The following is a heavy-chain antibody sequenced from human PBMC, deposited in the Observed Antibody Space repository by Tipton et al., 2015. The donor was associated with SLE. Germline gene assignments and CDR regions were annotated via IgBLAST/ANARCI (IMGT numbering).Heavy chain of an antibody. V-gene: IGHV4-34*01. D-gene: IGHD5-12*01. J-gene: IGHJ2*01. CDR2: INHSGST. CDR3: AREKWRWYFDL. Sequence: TLSLTCAVYGGSFSGYYWSWIRQPPGKGLEWIGEINHSGSTNYNPSLKSRVTISVGASKNQFSLKLSSVTAADTAVYYCAREKWRWYFDLWGRGTLVTVSS. CDR1: GGSFSGYY.